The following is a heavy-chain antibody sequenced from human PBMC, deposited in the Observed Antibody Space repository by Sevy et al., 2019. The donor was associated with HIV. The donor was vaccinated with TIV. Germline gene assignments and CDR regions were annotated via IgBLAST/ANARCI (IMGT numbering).Heavy chain of an antibody. V-gene: IGHV4-59*01. Sequence: SETLSLTCTVSGDSISGYYWSWIRQPPGKGLEWIGYFYYSRCTNYNPSLKSRVTISVDTSKNQVSLKVSSVTTADTAVYYCARAYSEYYYGMDVWGQGTTVTVSS. CDR3: ARAYSEYYYGMDV. J-gene: IGHJ6*02. D-gene: IGHD4-4*01. CDR1: GDSISGYY. CDR2: FYYSRCT.